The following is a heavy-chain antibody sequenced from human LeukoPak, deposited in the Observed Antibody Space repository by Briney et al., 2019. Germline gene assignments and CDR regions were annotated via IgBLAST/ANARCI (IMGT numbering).Heavy chain of an antibody. Sequence: GGSLRLSFAASGFTFSSYGMHWVRQAPGKGLEWVAVISYDGSNKYYADSVKGRFTISRDNSKNTLYLQMNSLRAEDTAVYYCAKAPGGNSYYFDYWGQGTLVTVPS. D-gene: IGHD4-23*01. CDR1: GFTFSSYG. J-gene: IGHJ4*02. CDR3: AKAPGGNSYYFDY. CDR2: ISYDGSNK. V-gene: IGHV3-30*18.